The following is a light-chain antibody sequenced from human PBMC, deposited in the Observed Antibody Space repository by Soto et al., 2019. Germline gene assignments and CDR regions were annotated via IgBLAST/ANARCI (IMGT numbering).Light chain of an antibody. V-gene: IGLV2-14*01. J-gene: IGLJ3*02. Sequence: QSVLTQPASVSGSPGQSITISCTGTSSDVGGYNYVSWYQQHPGKAPKLMIYEVSNRPSGVSNRFSGSKSGNTASLTISGLQAEDEADYYCAVWDDGLSGWVFGGGTKLTVL. CDR3: AVWDDGLSGWV. CDR2: EVS. CDR1: SSDVGGYNY.